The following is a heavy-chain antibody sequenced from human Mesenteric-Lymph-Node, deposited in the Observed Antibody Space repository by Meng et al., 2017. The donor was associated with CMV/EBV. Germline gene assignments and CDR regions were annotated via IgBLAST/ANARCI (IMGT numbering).Heavy chain of an antibody. CDR2: IIPLFGIA. Sequence: SVKVSCKVSGDTSSNYNINWVRQAPGQGLEWMGGIIPLFGIANYAQKFQGRVTITADKSTSTAYMELSSLRSEDTAVYYCARVQQLRSENWFDPWGQGTLVTVSS. V-gene: IGHV1-69*10. D-gene: IGHD6-13*01. CDR3: ARVQQLRSENWFDP. J-gene: IGHJ5*02. CDR1: GDTSSNYN.